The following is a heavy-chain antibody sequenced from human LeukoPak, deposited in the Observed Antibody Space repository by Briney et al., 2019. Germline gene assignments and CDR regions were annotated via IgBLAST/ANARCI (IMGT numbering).Heavy chain of an antibody. Sequence: SETLSLTCTVSGASISSYYWTWIRQPPGKGLEWIGYIYYSGSTNYNPSLKSRVTISIDTSKNQFSLKLSSVTAADTAVYYCARVKSVAATLGPFDYWGQGTLVTVSS. CDR1: GASISSYY. CDR2: IYYSGST. J-gene: IGHJ4*02. V-gene: IGHV4-59*01. CDR3: ARVKSVAATLGPFDY. D-gene: IGHD2-15*01.